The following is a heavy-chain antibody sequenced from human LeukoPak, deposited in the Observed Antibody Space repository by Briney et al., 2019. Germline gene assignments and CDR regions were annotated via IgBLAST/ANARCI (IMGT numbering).Heavy chain of an antibody. Sequence: PSETLSLTCAVYGGSFSGYYWSWIRQPPGKGLEWIGEINHSGSTNYNPSLKSRVTISVDTSKNQFSLKLSSVTAADTAVYYCARVGRLQPDYWGQGTLVTVSS. CDR1: GGSFSGYY. J-gene: IGHJ4*02. D-gene: IGHD6-25*01. V-gene: IGHV4-34*01. CDR3: ARVGRLQPDY. CDR2: INHSGST.